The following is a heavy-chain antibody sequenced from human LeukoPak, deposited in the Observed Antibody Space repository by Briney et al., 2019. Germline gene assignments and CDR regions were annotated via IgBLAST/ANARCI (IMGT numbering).Heavy chain of an antibody. CDR1: GYTFTGYY. CDR2: INPNSGGT. D-gene: IGHD2-21*01. Sequence: GASVKVSCKASGYTFTGYYMHWVRQAPGQGLEWMGRINPNSGGTNYAQKFQGRVTMTRDTSISTAYMELSRLRSDNTAVYYCARTPKRIYSVDHWGQGTLVTVSS. CDR3: ARTPKRIYSVDH. J-gene: IGHJ4*02. V-gene: IGHV1-2*06.